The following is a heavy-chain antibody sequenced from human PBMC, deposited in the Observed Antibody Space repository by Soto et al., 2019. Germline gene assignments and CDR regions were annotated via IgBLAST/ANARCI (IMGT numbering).Heavy chain of an antibody. Sequence: GGSLRLSCAASGFTFSSYAMHWVRQAPGKGLEWVAVISHDGSNKYYADSVKGRFTISRDNSKNTLYLQMNTLRAEDTAVYYCAKRPYDSDWYFDLWGRGTLVTVSS. J-gene: IGHJ2*01. V-gene: IGHV3-30-3*02. CDR2: ISHDGSNK. D-gene: IGHD3-22*01. CDR1: GFTFSSYA. CDR3: AKRPYDSDWYFDL.